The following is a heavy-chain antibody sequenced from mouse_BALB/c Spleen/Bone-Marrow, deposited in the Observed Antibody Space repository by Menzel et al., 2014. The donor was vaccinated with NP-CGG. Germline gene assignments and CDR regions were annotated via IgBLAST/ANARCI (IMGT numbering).Heavy chain of an antibody. D-gene: IGHD1-1*01. CDR2: INPDSSTI. J-gene: IGHJ3*01. CDR3: ARLGYYGSYAY. Sequence: EVKVIESGGGLVQPGGSLKLSCAASGFDFSRYWMSWVRQAPGKGLEWIGEINPDSSTINYTPSLKDKFIISRDNAKNTLSLQMSKVRSEDAALYYCARLGYYGSYAYWGQGTLVTVSA. V-gene: IGHV4-1*02. CDR1: GFDFSRYW.